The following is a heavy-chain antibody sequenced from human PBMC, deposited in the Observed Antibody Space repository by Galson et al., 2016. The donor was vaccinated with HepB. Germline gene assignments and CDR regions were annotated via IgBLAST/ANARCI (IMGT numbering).Heavy chain of an antibody. CDR2: ISDDGSDG. Sequence: SLRLSCAASGFSVTSYALHWVRQAPGKGLEWVALISDDGSDGHYADSVKGRITISRDSSKNTVYLQLNRLTAEDTAVYFCARDQGQQLPSLLYTYGLDVWGQGTTVSVSS. J-gene: IGHJ6*02. D-gene: IGHD6-13*01. V-gene: IGHV3-30*04. CDR3: ARDQGQQLPSLLYTYGLDV. CDR1: GFSVTSYA.